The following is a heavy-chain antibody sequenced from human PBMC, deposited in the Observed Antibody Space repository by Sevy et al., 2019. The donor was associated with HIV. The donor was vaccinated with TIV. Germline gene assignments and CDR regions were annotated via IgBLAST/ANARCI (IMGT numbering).Heavy chain of an antibody. Sequence: ASVKISCKASGYMFTDYYIQWVRQAPGQGLEWMAWINPDSGVTNYAQRFQGEVTVTRDTSISTAYMELSRLRSNDTAIYYCARLTTKPTSDLYGMDVWGQGTTVTVSS. D-gene: IGHD4-17*01. V-gene: IGHV1-2*02. J-gene: IGHJ6*02. CDR2: INPDSGVT. CDR3: ARLTTKPTSDLYGMDV. CDR1: GYMFTDYY.